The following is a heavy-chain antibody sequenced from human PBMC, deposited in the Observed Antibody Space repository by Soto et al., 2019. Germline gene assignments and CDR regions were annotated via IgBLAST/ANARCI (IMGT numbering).Heavy chain of an antibody. V-gene: IGHV3-23*01. D-gene: IGHD6-13*01. CDR2: INSNGRSA. CDR3: VKSGSSWCRGFDY. Sequence: GGSLRLSCAASGFTFSDYVISWVRQAPGRGLEWVSSINSNGRSADYADSVKGRFTISRDNSRSTLHLQMNSLRAEDTAVYYCVKSGSSWCRGFDYWGQGTLVTVS. CDR1: GFTFSDYV. J-gene: IGHJ4*02.